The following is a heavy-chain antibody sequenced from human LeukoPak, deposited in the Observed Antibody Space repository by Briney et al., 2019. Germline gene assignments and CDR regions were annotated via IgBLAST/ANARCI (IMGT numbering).Heavy chain of an antibody. J-gene: IGHJ3*01. CDR3: ANVASYYGSGSYRAPAFVL. CDR2: ISYNSGDI. V-gene: IGHV3-9*01. CDR1: GSSFAVYA. D-gene: IGHD3-10*01. Sequence: GGSLTLACAASGSSFAVYAMYSARQAPGECLEWVSGISYNSGDIGYAHSVTGRPTISRDHANHSLYLHITSLRPEHPAFYFGANVASYYGSGSYRAPAFVLWGHGTMVSVSS.